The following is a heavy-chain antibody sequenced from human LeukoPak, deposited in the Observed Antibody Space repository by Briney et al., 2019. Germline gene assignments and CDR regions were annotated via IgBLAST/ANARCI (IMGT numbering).Heavy chain of an antibody. CDR2: INPNSGGT. J-gene: IGHJ4*02. CDR1: GYTFTGYY. D-gene: IGHD6-19*01. V-gene: IGHV1-2*02. Sequence: ASVKVSCKASGYTFTGYYMHWVRQAPGQGLEWMEWINPNSGGTNYAQKFQGRVTMTRDTSISTAYMELSRLRSDDTAVYYCARGDSSGWSYFDYWGQGTLVTVSS. CDR3: ARGDSSGWSYFDY.